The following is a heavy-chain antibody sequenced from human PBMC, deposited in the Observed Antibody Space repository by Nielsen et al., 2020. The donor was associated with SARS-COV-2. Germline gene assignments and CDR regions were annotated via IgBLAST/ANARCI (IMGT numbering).Heavy chain of an antibody. D-gene: IGHD6-19*01. J-gene: IGHJ4*02. V-gene: IGHV1-24*01. CDR3: ARTGIAVAGIDFDY. CDR2: FDPEDGET. Sequence: ASVKVSCKASGYTFTGSYVHWVRQAPGKGLEWMGGFDPEDGETIYAQKFQGRVTMTEDTSTDTAYMELSRLRSDDTAVYYCARTGIAVAGIDFDYWGQGTLVTVSS. CDR1: GYTFTGSY.